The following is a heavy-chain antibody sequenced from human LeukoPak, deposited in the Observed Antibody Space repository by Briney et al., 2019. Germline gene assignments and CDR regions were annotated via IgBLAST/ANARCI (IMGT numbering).Heavy chain of an antibody. J-gene: IGHJ4*02. D-gene: IGHD4-23*01. CDR1: GFTFSTYS. CDR2: ISDSTSYT. V-gene: IGHV3-21*05. Sequence: PGGSLRLSCAASGFTFSTYSMNWVRQAPGKGLEWVSYISDSTSYTNYADSVKGRFTISRDNAKNSLYLQMNSLRAEDTAVYYCARPGGGYSLDYWGQGSLVTVSS. CDR3: ARPGGGYSLDY.